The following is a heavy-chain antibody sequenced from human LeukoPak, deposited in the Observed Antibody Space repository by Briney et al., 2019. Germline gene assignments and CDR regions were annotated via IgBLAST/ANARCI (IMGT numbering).Heavy chain of an antibody. CDR2: IKQDGSEK. J-gene: IGHJ4*02. CDR3: ARSSPSSS. V-gene: IGHV3-7*01. D-gene: IGHD6-13*01. Sequence: GRSLRLSCAASGFTFSIYWMSWVRQAPGKGLEWVANIKQDGSEKYYVESVKGRFTIYRDNAKNSLYLQMNSLRAEDTAVYYCARSSPSSSWGQGTLVTVSS. CDR1: GFTFSIYW.